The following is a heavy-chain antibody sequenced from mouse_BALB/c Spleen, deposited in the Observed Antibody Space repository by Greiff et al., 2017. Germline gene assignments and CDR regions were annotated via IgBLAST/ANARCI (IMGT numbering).Heavy chain of an antibody. CDR2: IFPGSGNT. D-gene: IGHD2-1*01. CDR3: ARPGNYWYFDV. V-gene: IGHV1-66*01. Sequence: QVQLQQSGPELVKPGASVKISCKASGYSFTSYYIHWVKQRPGQGLEWIGWIFPGSGNTKYNEKFKGKATLTADTSSSTAYMQLSSLTSEDSAVYFCARPGNYWYFDVWGAGTTVTVSS. J-gene: IGHJ1*01. CDR1: GYSFTSYY.